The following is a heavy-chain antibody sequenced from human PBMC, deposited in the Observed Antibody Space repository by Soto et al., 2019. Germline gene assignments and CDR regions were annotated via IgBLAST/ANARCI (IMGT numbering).Heavy chain of an antibody. Sequence: SVKVSCKASGGTFSSYSISWVRQAPGQGLECMGGIIPIFGTANYAQKFQGRVTITADESTSTAYMELNSLRSEDTAVYYCARAVGSYQSFYFDYWGQGTLVTVSS. V-gene: IGHV1-69*13. CDR2: IIPIFGTA. CDR3: ARAVGSYQSFYFDY. CDR1: GGTFSSYS. J-gene: IGHJ4*02. D-gene: IGHD1-26*01.